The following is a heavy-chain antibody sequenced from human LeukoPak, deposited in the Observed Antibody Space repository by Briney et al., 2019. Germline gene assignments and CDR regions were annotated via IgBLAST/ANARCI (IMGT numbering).Heavy chain of an antibody. CDR2: IRSSSSYI. D-gene: IGHD3-22*01. J-gene: IGHJ4*02. V-gene: IGHV3-21*01. CDR1: GFTSSSFS. CDR3: ARALYYYDSSGYYGHDY. Sequence: GGSLRLPCAASGFTSSSFSRNWAPRAPGKGREWVQPIRSSSSYIYYADSVKGRFTISRDNAKNSLYLQMNSLRAEDTAVYYCARALYYYDSSGYYGHDYWGQGTLVTVSS.